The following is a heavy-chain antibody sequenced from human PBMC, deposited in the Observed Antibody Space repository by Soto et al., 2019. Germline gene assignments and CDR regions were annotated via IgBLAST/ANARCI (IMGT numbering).Heavy chain of an antibody. CDR1: GGSISSYY. J-gene: IGHJ4*02. CDR3: ARAPYSTSNFDF. CDR2: IYYSGST. Sequence: SETLSLTCTVSGGSISSYYWSWIRQPPGKGLEWIGYIYYSGSTNYNPSLKSRVTISVDTSKNQFSLKLSSVTAADTAVYYCARAPYSTSNFDFWGQGTLVTVSS. D-gene: IGHD6-6*01. V-gene: IGHV4-59*01.